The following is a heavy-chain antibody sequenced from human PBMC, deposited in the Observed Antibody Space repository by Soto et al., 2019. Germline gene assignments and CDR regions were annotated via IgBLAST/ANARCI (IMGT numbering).Heavy chain of an antibody. CDR3: ARVPDGDSELYFDY. CDR1: GGSISSGGYY. Sequence: SETLSLTCTVSGGSISSGGYYWSWIRQHPGKGLEWIGYIYYSGSTYYNPSLKSRVTISVDTSKNQFSLKLSSVTAADTAVYYCARVPDGDSELYFDYWGQGTLVTVSS. CDR2: IYYSGST. V-gene: IGHV4-31*03. J-gene: IGHJ4*02. D-gene: IGHD4-17*01.